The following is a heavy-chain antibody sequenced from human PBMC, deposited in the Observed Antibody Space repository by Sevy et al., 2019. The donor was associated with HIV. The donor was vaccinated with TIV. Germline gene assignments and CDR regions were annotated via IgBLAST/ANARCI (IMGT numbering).Heavy chain of an antibody. V-gene: IGHV1-69*13. CDR3: ARGIAAAGTNEFWFDP. J-gene: IGHJ5*02. Sequence: ASVKVSCKASGGTFSSYAISWVRQAPGQGLEWMGGIIPIFGTANYAQKFQGRVTITADESTSTAYMELSSLGSEDTAVYYCARGIAAAGTNEFWFDPWGQGTLVTVSS. CDR2: IIPIFGTA. D-gene: IGHD6-13*01. CDR1: GGTFSSYA.